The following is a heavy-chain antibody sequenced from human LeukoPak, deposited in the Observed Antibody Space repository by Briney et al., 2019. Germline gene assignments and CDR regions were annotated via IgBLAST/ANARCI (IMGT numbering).Heavy chain of an antibody. CDR3: TRVGYIDEGIDY. V-gene: IGHV3-7*04. J-gene: IGHJ4*02. CDR2: IKQDGSKK. Sequence: GGSLRLSCVASGFPFSSYWMTWVGQAPGKGLEWVANIKQDGSKKSYVDSVKGRFTISRDNAKNSLYLQMNSLRAEDTAIYYCTRVGYIDEGIDYWGQGTLVTVSS. D-gene: IGHD5-24*01. CDR1: GFPFSSYW.